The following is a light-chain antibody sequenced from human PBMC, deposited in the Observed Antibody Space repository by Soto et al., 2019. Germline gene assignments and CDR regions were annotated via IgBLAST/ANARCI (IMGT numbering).Light chain of an antibody. CDR2: EVR. CDR1: TTDVVAYDY. Sequence: QSALTQPASVSGSPGQSITISCTGTTTDVVAYDYVSWYQQHPGKAPKLLIFEVRNRPSGVSNRFSGSKSGNTASLTISGLQAEDEPDYYCSSHTNIIGVVFGGGTKLTVL. V-gene: IGLV2-14*01. CDR3: SSHTNIIGVV. J-gene: IGLJ2*01.